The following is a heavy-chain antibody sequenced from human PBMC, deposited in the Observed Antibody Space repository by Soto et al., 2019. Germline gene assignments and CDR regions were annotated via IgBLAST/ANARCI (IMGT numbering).Heavy chain of an antibody. CDR2: INPYSGGA. CDR1: GYTFTGYF. V-gene: IGHV1-2*02. Sequence: SVKRACNASGYTFTGYFMHWLRQAPGRGLEWMGWINPYSGGADYAQSFQGRVTMTRDTSISTVYMELSRLRFDDTAVYYCAKVSRGPYSNSNLAHWGKG. CDR3: AKVSRGPYSNSNLAH. J-gene: IGHJ1*01. D-gene: IGHD3-10*01.